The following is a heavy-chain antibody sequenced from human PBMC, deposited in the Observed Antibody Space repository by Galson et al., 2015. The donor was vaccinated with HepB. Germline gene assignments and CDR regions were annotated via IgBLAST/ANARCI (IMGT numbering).Heavy chain of an antibody. V-gene: IGHV3-30*18. D-gene: IGHD6-13*01. J-gene: IGHJ6*02. CDR2: ISYDGSNK. CDR1: GFTFSSYG. CDR3: AKDKFRWQQLDQCVDV. Sequence: SLRLSCAASGFTFSSYGMHWVRQAPGKGLEWVAVISYDGSNKYYADSVKGRFTISRDNSKNTLYLQMNSLRAEDTAVYYCAKDKFRWQQLDQCVDVWGQGTTVTVSS.